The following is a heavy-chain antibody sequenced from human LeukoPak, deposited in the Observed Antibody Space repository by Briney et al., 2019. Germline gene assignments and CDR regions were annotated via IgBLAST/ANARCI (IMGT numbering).Heavy chain of an antibody. CDR2: TYYRSKWSY. CDR1: GDSVSSNSAT. V-gene: IGHV6-1*01. Sequence: SQTLSLTCAISGDSVSSNSATWNWIRQSPSRGLEWLGRTYYRSKWSYDYAASVKSRITVNPDTSKTQFPLQLNSVTPEDTAVYYCARGTGATFAKTFDYWGQGTLVTVSS. D-gene: IGHD1-7*01. J-gene: IGHJ4*02. CDR3: ARGTGATFAKTFDY.